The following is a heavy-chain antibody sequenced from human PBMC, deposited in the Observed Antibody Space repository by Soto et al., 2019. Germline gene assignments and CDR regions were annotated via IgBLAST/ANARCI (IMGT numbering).Heavy chain of an antibody. V-gene: IGHV1-18*01. J-gene: IGHJ5*02. D-gene: IGHD2-2*01. CDR1: GYTITSYG. CDR2: ISAYNGNT. Sequence: GASVKASCKASGYTITSYGISCVRQAPEQGLEWMGWISAYNGNTNYAQKLQGRVTMTTDTSTSTAYMELRSLRSDDTAVYYCARDRMRGYCSSTSCYPNWFDPWGQGTLVTVSS. CDR3: ARDRMRGYCSSTSCYPNWFDP.